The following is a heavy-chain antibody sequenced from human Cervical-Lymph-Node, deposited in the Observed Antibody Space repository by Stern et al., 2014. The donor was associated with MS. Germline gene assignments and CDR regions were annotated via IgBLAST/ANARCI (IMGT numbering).Heavy chain of an antibody. J-gene: IGHJ4*02. CDR1: GFTFSSHG. Sequence: VQLVESGGDVVQPGRSLRLSCAASGFTFSSHGMHWVRQAPGKGLEWVAVISFDGINNYYADSVKGRFTISRDNSQNTLYLQMHSLRVEDTALYYCAKDSIAFGGVIVDPRLDYWGQGTLVTVSS. CDR2: ISFDGINN. V-gene: IGHV3-30*18. D-gene: IGHD3-16*02. CDR3: AKDSIAFGGVIVDPRLDY.